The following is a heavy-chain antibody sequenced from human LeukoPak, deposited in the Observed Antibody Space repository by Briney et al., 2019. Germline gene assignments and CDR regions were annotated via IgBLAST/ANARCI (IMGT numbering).Heavy chain of an antibody. J-gene: IGHJ4*02. CDR3: ASAEGYSTDY. Sequence: GGSLRLSCAASGFIFSGYAMSWVRQAPGKGLEWVSTVSGSGGETYYADSVKGRFTISRDNSKNTLYLQMNSLRAEDTAVYYCASAEGYSTDYWGQGTLVTVSS. CDR1: GFIFSGYA. D-gene: IGHD6-13*01. V-gene: IGHV3-23*01. CDR2: VSGSGGET.